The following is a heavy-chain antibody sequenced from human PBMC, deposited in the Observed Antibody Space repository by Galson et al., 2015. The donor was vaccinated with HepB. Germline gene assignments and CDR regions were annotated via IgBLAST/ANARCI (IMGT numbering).Heavy chain of an antibody. CDR1: GYSFTSYW. CDR3: ARLGYYDSSGPTIDY. D-gene: IGHD3-22*01. V-gene: IGHV5-10-1*01. J-gene: IGHJ4*02. CDR2: IDPSDSYT. Sequence: QSGAEVKKPGESLRISCKGSGYSFTSYWISWVRQMPGNGLEWMGRIDPSDSYTNYSPSFQGHVTISADKSISTAYLQWSSLKALDTAMYYCARLGYYDSSGPTIDYWGQGTLVTVSS.